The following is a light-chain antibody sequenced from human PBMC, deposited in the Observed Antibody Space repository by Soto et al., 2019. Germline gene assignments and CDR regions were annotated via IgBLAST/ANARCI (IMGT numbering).Light chain of an antibody. J-gene: IGLJ1*01. CDR2: GNS. V-gene: IGLV1-40*01. Sequence: QSVLTQPPSVSGAPGQRVTISCTGSSSNIGAGYDVHWYQQLPGTAPKLLIYGNSNRPSGVPDRFSGSKSGTSASLAITGLQAEDEADYYCQSYDSSLSGSYVFGTGTTV. CDR1: SSNIGAGYD. CDR3: QSYDSSLSGSYV.